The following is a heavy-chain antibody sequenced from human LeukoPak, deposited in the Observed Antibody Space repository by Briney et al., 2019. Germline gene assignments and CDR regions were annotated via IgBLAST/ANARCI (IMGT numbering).Heavy chain of an antibody. Sequence: SETLSLTCTVSGGSISSSSYYWSWIRQPAGKGLEWIGRIYTSGSTNYNPSLKSRVTMSVDTSKNQFSLKLSSVTAADTAVYYCARVREDAFDIWGQGTMVTVSS. J-gene: IGHJ3*02. CDR3: ARVREDAFDI. D-gene: IGHD1-26*01. CDR1: GGSISSSSYY. CDR2: IYTSGST. V-gene: IGHV4-61*02.